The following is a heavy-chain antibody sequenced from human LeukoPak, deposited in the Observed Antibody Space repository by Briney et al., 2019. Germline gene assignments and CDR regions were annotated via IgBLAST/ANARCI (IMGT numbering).Heavy chain of an antibody. CDR2: ISYDGSNK. D-gene: IGHD6-19*01. CDR1: GFTFSSYG. CDR3: AKDPGDSAVAGTGY. J-gene: IGHJ4*02. V-gene: IGHV3-30*18. Sequence: GGSLRLSCAASGFTFSSYGMHWVRQAPGKGLEWVAVISYDGSNKYYVDSVKGRFTISRDNSKNTLYLQMNSLRAEDTAVYYCAKDPGDSAVAGTGYWGQGTLVTVSS.